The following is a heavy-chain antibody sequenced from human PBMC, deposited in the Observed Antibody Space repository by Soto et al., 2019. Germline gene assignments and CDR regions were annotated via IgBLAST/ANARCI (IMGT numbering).Heavy chain of an antibody. Sequence: QVQLVQSGAEVKKPGASVKVSCKTSGYSFSSIGISWVRQAPGQGLEWMGWISPHKDNTYYAQRLQGRVTMTTDTSTSTAYQELRSLRSDDTAVYFCARDLDGSGSYYTNYWGQGTLVTVSS. D-gene: IGHD3-10*01. J-gene: IGHJ4*02. CDR2: ISPHKDNT. V-gene: IGHV1-18*01. CDR1: GYSFSSIG. CDR3: ARDLDGSGSYYTNY.